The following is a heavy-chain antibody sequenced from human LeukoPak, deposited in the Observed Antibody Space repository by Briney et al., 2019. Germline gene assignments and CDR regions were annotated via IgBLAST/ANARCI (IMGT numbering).Heavy chain of an antibody. J-gene: IGHJ2*01. Sequence: ASEKVSCKVSGYTLTELSMHWVRQAPGKGLEWMGGFDPEDGETIYAQKFQGRVTMTEDTSTDTAYMELSSLRSEDTAVYYCATFYYDSSGDWYFDLWGRGTLVTVSS. CDR1: GYTLTELS. CDR2: FDPEDGET. V-gene: IGHV1-24*01. D-gene: IGHD3-22*01. CDR3: ATFYYDSSGDWYFDL.